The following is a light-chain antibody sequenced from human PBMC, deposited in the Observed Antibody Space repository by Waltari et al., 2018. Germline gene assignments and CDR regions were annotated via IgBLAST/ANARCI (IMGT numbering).Light chain of an antibody. CDR3: QKYGSLPAT. J-gene: IGKJ1*01. Sequence: EIVLTQSPGTLSLSPGARATLSCMASQRVRRFLAWYQQKPGQAPRLLIYDASSRATGIPDRFSGSGFGTDFSLTISRLEPEDFAVYYCQKYGSLPATFGQGTKVEIK. CDR1: QRVRRF. CDR2: DAS. V-gene: IGKV3-20*01.